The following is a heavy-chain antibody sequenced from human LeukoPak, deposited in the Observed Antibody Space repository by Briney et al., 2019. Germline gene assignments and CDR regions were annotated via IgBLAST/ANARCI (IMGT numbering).Heavy chain of an antibody. D-gene: IGHD6-13*01. Sequence: SETLSLTCTVSGGSISSYYWSWIRQPPGKGLEWIGYIYYSGSTNYNPSLKSRVTISVDTSKNQFSLKLSSVTAADTAVYYCARNGIAAAGGFDYWGQGTLVTVSS. CDR2: IYYSGST. CDR1: GGSISSYY. J-gene: IGHJ4*02. CDR3: ARNGIAAAGGFDY. V-gene: IGHV4-59*01.